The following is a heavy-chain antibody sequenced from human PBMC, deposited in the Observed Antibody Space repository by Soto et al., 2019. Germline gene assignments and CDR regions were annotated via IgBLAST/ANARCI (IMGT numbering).Heavy chain of an antibody. CDR2: MNPNSGNT. Sequence: QVQLVQSGAEVKKPGASVKVSCKASAYTLTSSDPNPPPQATGQGLEWMGWMNPNSGNTGYAQKFQGRVTMTRNTSISTAYMELSSLRSEDTAVYYCAREVVGAVAAWGQGTLVTVSS. CDR3: AREVVGAVAA. V-gene: IGHV1-8*01. CDR1: AYTLTSSD. J-gene: IGHJ5*02. D-gene: IGHD6-19*01.